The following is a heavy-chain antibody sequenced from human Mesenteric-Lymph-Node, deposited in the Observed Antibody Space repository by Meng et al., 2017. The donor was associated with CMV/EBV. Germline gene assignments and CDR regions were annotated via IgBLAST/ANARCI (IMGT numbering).Heavy chain of an antibody. D-gene: IGHD2-2*01. CDR1: GFTFDDYA. CDR2: ISWNSGSI. CDR3: AKDLRGPAAIYYYGMDV. Sequence: SLRLSCAASGFTFDDYAMHWVRQAPGKGLEWVSGISWNSGSIGYADSVKGRFTIPRDNSKNTLYLQMNSLRAEDTAVYYCAKDLRGPAAIYYYGMDVWGQGTTVTVSS. V-gene: IGHV3-9*01. J-gene: IGHJ6*02.